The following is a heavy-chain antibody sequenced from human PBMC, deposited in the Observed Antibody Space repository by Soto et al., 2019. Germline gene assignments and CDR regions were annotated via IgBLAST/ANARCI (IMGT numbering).Heavy chain of an antibody. CDR3: ARQFCGGDCLPPLN. J-gene: IGHJ4*02. CDR2: ISYSGTT. CDR1: GGSINSGGYY. Sequence: QVQLQVSGPGLVKPSETLSLTCTLSGGSINSGGYYWTWIRQHPGKGLEWIGYISYSGTTSYNPSLKSRLTISIDTQNQFSLKLSSVTAADTATYYCARQFCGGDCLPPLNLGQGTLVTVSS. D-gene: IGHD2-21*02. V-gene: IGHV4-31*03.